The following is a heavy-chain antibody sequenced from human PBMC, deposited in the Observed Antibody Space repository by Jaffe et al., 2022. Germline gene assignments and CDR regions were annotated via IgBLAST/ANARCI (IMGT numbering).Heavy chain of an antibody. Sequence: QVQLQESGPGLVKPSETLSLTCTVSGGSISSYYWSWIRQPPGKGLEWIGYIYYSGSTNYNPSLKSRVTISVDTSKNQFSLKLSSVTAADTAVYYCARGGQWEQADVDPWGQGTLVTVSS. V-gene: IGHV4-59*01. CDR1: GGSISSYY. CDR2: IYYSGST. CDR3: ARGGQWEQADVDP. J-gene: IGHJ5*02. D-gene: IGHD1-26*01.